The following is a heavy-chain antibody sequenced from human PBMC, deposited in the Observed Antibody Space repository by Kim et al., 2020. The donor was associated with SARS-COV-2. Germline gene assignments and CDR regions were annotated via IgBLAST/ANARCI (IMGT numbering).Heavy chain of an antibody. CDR3: AKRSGMGSSYPYYYYYMDV. Sequence: GGSLRLSCAASGFTFDDYAMHWVRQAPGKGLEWVSLISGDGGSTYYADSVKGRFTISRDNSKNSLYLQMNSLRTEDTALYYCAKRSGMGSSYPYYYYYMDVWGKGTTVTVSS. CDR2: ISGDGGST. CDR1: GFTFDDYA. V-gene: IGHV3-43*02. J-gene: IGHJ6*03. D-gene: IGHD6-6*01.